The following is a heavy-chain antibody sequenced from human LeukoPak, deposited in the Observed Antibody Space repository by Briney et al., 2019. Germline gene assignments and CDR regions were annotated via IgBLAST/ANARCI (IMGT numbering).Heavy chain of an antibody. J-gene: IGHJ4*02. D-gene: IGHD3-22*01. Sequence: SETLSLTCTVSGGSISSYYWSWIRQPPGKGLEWIGYIYYSGSTNYNPSLKSRVTISVDTSKNHFSLKLSSVTAADTAVYYCAGNYYDSSGPSSWSQGTLVTVSS. CDR3: AGNYYDSSGPSS. CDR2: IYYSGST. V-gene: IGHV4-59*01. CDR1: GGSISSYY.